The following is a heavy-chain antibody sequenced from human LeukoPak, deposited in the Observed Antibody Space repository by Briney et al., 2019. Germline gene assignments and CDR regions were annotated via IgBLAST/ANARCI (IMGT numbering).Heavy chain of an antibody. Sequence: ASVKVSCKASGYTFTSYGISWVRQAPGQGLEWMGWISAYNGNTNYAEKLQGRVTMTRDTSTSTAYMELRSLRSHDTAVYYCASSGEERYFDRNFDYCGQRTLVTVSS. J-gene: IGHJ4*02. D-gene: IGHD3-9*01. V-gene: IGHV1-18*04. CDR1: GYTFTSYG. CDR3: ASSGEERYFDRNFDY. CDR2: ISAYNGNT.